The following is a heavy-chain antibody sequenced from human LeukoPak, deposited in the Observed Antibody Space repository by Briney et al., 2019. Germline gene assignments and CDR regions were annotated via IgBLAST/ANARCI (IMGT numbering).Heavy chain of an antibody. CDR1: GGTFNSHI. V-gene: IGHV1-69*08. CDR2: ITPVIGSV. J-gene: IGHJ5*02. Sequence: ASVKVSCKTSGGTFNSHIFGWVRQAPGQGLEWMGRITPVIGSVKYAQKFQGRMTIFADGSTTTAYMEQNSLTSEDTAVYFCTRVNLRGSQYNWFDPWGQGTLVTVSS. D-gene: IGHD1-26*01. CDR3: TRVNLRGSQYNWFDP.